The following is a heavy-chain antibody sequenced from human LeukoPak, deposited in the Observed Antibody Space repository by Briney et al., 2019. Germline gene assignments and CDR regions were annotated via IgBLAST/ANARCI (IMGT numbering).Heavy chain of an antibody. J-gene: IGHJ4*02. Sequence: ASVKVSCKASGYTFTGYYIHWVRQAPGQGLEWMGIINPSGDSTSYAQKFQGRVTMTRDMSTSTVYMELSSLRSEDTAVYYCARVRVSNYDYWGQGTLVTVSS. CDR3: ARVRVSNYDY. CDR1: GYTFTGYY. D-gene: IGHD6-6*01. V-gene: IGHV1-46*01. CDR2: INPSGDST.